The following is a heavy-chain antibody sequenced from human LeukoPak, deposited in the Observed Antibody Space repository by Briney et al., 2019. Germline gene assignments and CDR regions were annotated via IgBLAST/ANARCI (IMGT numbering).Heavy chain of an antibody. J-gene: IGHJ4*02. CDR1: GDSISGYY. V-gene: IGHV4-59*01. D-gene: IGHD6-13*01. Sequence: SETLSLTCTVSGDSISGYYWSWIRQPPGKGLEWIGYVFSSGTTNYNPSLKGRVTLLIDTSKNQFSLELSSVTAADTAVYYCARSGRGAAGTRYISDFWGQGTLVTISS. CDR3: ARSGRGAAGTRYISDF. CDR2: VFSSGTT.